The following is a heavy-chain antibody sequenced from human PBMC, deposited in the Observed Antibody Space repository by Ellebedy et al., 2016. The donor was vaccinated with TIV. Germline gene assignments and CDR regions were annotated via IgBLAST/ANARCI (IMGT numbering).Heavy chain of an antibody. CDR2: ISDSDTI. CDR3: ARVAMLWIFDS. J-gene: IGHJ4*02. Sequence: GESLKISCVASGFTFNTYALHWVRQAPGRGLGWLSCISDSDTIYYADSVRGRFTISRDKAKKSVYLQMNSLTVEDTAIYYCARVAMLWIFDSWGQGTLVTVSS. CDR1: GFTFNTYA. V-gene: IGHV3-69-1*01. D-gene: IGHD2-2*01.